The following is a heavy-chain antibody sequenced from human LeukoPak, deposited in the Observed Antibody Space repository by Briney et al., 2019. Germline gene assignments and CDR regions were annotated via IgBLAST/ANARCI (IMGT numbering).Heavy chain of an antibody. Sequence: GGSLRLSCAASGFTFNNYAMSWVRQAPGKGLEWVSGISGSGGATYYADSVKGRFTVSRDNSKNTLYLQMNSLRAEDTAVYYCAKAGGDAYYYYYMDVWGKGTTVTVSS. CDR2: ISGSGGAT. D-gene: IGHD2-21*01. CDR3: AKAGGDAYYYYYMDV. CDR1: GFTFNNYA. V-gene: IGHV3-23*01. J-gene: IGHJ6*03.